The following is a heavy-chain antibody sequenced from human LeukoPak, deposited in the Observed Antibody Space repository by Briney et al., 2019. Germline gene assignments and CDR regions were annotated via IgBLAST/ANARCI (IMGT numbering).Heavy chain of an antibody. J-gene: IGHJ4*02. D-gene: IGHD6-6*01. CDR1: GGSVSSGTYY. Sequence: MSSETLSLTCTVSGGSVSSGTYYWSWIRQPPGKGLECIGYIYYSGSTNYNPSLKSRVTISVDTSKNQFSLKLSSVTAADTAVYYCARHRYSSSSEVDYWGQGTLVTVSS. CDR3: ARHRYSSSSEVDY. CDR2: IYYSGST. V-gene: IGHV4-61*01.